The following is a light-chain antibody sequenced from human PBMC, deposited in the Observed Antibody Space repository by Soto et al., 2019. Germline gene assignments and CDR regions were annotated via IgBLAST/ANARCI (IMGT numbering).Light chain of an antibody. CDR2: AAF. Sequence: IQMTQSPSSLSASVGDRVTITCRASQSISSYLNWYQQKPGKAPKLLIYAAFSLQSGVPSRFSGSGSGTDFTLTISSLQPEDFATYYCLQDYNYPLTFGGGTKVDIK. J-gene: IGKJ4*01. CDR1: QSISSY. CDR3: LQDYNYPLT. V-gene: IGKV1-6*01.